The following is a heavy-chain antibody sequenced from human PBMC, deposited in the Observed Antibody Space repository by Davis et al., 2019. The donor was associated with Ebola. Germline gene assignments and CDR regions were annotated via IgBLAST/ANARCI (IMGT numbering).Heavy chain of an antibody. V-gene: IGHV3-15*07. J-gene: IGHJ4*02. Sequence: PGGSLRLSCVASGFTFSNAWMNWVRQAPGKGLEWVGRIKSKTDGGTTDYAAPVKGRFTISRDDSKNTLYLQLNSLKTDDTAVYYCTTMGYNYAFSFDYWGQGTLVTVSS. D-gene: IGHD5-24*01. CDR2: IKSKTDGGTT. CDR3: TTMGYNYAFSFDY. CDR1: GFTFSNAW.